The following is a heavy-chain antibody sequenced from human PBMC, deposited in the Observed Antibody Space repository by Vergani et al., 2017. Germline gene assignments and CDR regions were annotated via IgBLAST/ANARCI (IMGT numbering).Heavy chain of an antibody. V-gene: IGHV4-31*02. CDR2: IYYSETT. CDR1: GFSFPGYA. CDR3: ARQKDYYMDG. J-gene: IGHJ6*03. Sequence: VQLLESGGGLVQPGGSLRLSCEASGFSFPGYAMSWVRQRPGMGLDWIGYIYYSETTYSNPSLESRLTISLDTAENHLAQKLTSVTAADTAVYYCARQKDYYMDGWGKGATVAVS.